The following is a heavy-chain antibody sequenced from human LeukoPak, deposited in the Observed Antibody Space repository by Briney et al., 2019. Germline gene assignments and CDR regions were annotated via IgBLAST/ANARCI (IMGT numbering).Heavy chain of an antibody. Sequence: GGSLRLSCAASGFTFDDYGMSWVRQAPGKGLEWVSGINWNGGSTGYADYVKGRFTISRDNAKNSLYLQMNSLRAEDTALYYCAREMGVLRYFDWFSDAFDIWGQGTMVTVSS. V-gene: IGHV3-20*04. D-gene: IGHD3-9*01. CDR1: GFTFDDYG. CDR3: AREMGVLRYFDWFSDAFDI. CDR2: INWNGGST. J-gene: IGHJ3*02.